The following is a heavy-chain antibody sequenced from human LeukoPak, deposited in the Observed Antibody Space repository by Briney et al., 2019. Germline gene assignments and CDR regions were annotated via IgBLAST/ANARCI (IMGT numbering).Heavy chain of an antibody. V-gene: IGHV3-21*01. CDR2: ISSSSSYI. J-gene: IGHJ6*02. D-gene: IGHD2-21*02. Sequence: GGSLRLSCAASGFTFSSYSMNWVRQAPGKGLEWVSSISSSSSYIYYADSAKGRFTISRDNAKNSLYLQMNSLRAEDTAVYYCARDLPSPYCGGDCYPFSYYYYGMDVWGQGTTVTVSS. CDR3: ARDLPSPYCGGDCYPFSYYYYGMDV. CDR1: GFTFSSYS.